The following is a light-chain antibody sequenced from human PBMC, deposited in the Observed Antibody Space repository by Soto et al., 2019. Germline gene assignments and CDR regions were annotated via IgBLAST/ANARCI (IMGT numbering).Light chain of an antibody. CDR3: QQYGTSPIT. V-gene: IGKV1-5*03. CDR2: KAS. CDR1: QTISSW. Sequence: DIQMTQSPSTLSGSVGDRVTSTCRASQTISSWLAWYQQKPGKAPKLLIYKASSLESGVPSRFSGSGSGTEFTLTISGLEPEDSAVYYCQQYGTSPITFGQGTRLEI. J-gene: IGKJ5*01.